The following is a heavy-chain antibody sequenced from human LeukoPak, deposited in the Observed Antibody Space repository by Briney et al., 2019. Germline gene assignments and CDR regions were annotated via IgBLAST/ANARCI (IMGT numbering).Heavy chain of an antibody. J-gene: IGHJ3*02. V-gene: IGHV4-39*07. CDR3: ARVGTVTPRDAFDI. CDR2: IYYSGST. Sequence: SETLSLTCTVSGDSITSNYYWGWIRQPPGKGLEWIGSIYYSGSTQYNPSLKSRITISVDTSKNQFSLKLTSVTAADTAMYYCARVGTVTPRDAFDIWGQGTMVTVSS. D-gene: IGHD4-17*01. CDR1: GDSITSNYY.